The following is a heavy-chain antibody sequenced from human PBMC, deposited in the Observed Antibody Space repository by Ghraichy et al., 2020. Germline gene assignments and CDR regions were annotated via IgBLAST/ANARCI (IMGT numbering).Heavy chain of an antibody. V-gene: IGHV3-73*01. CDR1: GFTFSGSA. D-gene: IGHD3-3*01. Sequence: LSLTCAASGFTFSGSAMHWVRQASGKGLEWVGRIRSKANSYATAYAASVKGRFTISRDDSKNTAYLQMNSLKTEDTAVYYCTRQQDYDFWSGYYHFDYWGQGTLGTVSS. J-gene: IGHJ4*02. CDR2: IRSKANSYAT. CDR3: TRQQDYDFWSGYYHFDY.